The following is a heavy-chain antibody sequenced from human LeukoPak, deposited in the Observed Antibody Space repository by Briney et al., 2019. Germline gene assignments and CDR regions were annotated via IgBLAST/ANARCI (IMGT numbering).Heavy chain of an antibody. CDR3: ARARAIFGVVILDY. Sequence: SETLSPTCTVSGGSISSYYWSWIRQPPGKGLEWIGYIYYSGSTNYNPSLKSRVTISVDTSKNQFSLKLSSVTAADTAVYYCARARAIFGVVILDYWGQGTLVTVSS. CDR1: GGSISSYY. J-gene: IGHJ4*02. D-gene: IGHD3-3*01. CDR2: IYYSGST. V-gene: IGHV4-59*01.